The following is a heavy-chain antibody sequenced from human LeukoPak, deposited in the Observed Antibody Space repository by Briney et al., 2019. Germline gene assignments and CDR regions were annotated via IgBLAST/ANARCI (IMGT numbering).Heavy chain of an antibody. CDR1: GYSISSGYY. D-gene: IGHD3-9*01. V-gene: IGHV4-38-2*02. J-gene: IGHJ3*02. Sequence: SETLSLTCAVSGYSISSGYYWGWIRQPPGKGLEWIGSIYHSGSTYYNPSLKSRVTISVDTSKNQFSLKLSSVTAADTAVYYCARDRITISPGAFDIWGQGTMVAVSS. CDR3: ARDRITISPGAFDI. CDR2: IYHSGST.